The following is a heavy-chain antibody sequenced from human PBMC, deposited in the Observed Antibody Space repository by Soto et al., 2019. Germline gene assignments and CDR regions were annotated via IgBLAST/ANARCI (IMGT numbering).Heavy chain of an antibody. CDR3: ARDSGGGGY. CDR1: GFTFSDYY. J-gene: IGHJ4*02. CDR2: ISSSSSYT. D-gene: IGHD3-16*01. Sequence: GESLKISCAASGFTFSDYYMSWIRQAPGKGLEWVSYISSSSSYTNYADSVKGRFTISRDNAKNSLYLQMNSLRAEDTAVYYCARDSGGGGYWGQGTLVTVSS. V-gene: IGHV3-11*06.